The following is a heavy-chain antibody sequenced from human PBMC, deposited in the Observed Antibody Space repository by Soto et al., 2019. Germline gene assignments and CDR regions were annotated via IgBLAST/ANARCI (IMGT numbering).Heavy chain of an antibody. J-gene: IGHJ4*02. CDR3: AKGNREYYYDSSGSHPFDY. CDR1: GFTFSSYA. CDR2: ISGSGGST. V-gene: IGHV3-23*01. Sequence: GGSLGLSCAASGFTFSSYAIIWGRQPAGKGVHWVSAISGSGGSTYYADSVKGRFTISRDNSKNTLYLQMNSLRAEDTAVYYCAKGNREYYYDSSGSHPFDYWGQGTLVTVSS. D-gene: IGHD3-22*01.